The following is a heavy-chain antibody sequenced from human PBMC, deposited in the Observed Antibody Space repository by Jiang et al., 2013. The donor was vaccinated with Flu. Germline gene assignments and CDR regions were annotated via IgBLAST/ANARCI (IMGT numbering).Heavy chain of an antibody. J-gene: IGHJ3*02. CDR1: GGSISSGGYY. D-gene: IGHD1-14*01. CDR2: IYYSGST. Sequence: GPGLVKPSQTLSLTCTVSGGSISSGGYYWSWIRQHPGKGLEWIGYIYYSGSTYYNPSLKSLVTISVDTSKNQFSLKLSSVTAADTAVYYCAREDALHTGTFDIWGQGTMVTVSS. V-gene: IGHV4-31*01. CDR3: AREDALHTGTFDI.